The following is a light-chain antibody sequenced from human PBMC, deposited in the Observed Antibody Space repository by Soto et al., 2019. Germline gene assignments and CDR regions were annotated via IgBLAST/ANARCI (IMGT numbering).Light chain of an antibody. CDR1: SRDVGSYNY. J-gene: IGLJ3*02. CDR3: SSYTSSSTVV. CDR2: DVS. Sequence: QSALTQPASVSGSPGQSITISCTGTSRDVGSYNYVSWYQQRPGKAPRLMIYDVSDRPSGISIRFSGSKSGNTASLTISGLQAEDEADYFCSSYTSSSTVVFGGGTKPTVL. V-gene: IGLV2-14*01.